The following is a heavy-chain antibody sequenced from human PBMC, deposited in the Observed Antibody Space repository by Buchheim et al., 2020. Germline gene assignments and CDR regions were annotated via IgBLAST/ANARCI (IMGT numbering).Heavy chain of an antibody. V-gene: IGHV4-59*01. D-gene: IGHD6-13*01. CDR2: IYYSGST. CDR1: GGSISSYY. Sequence: QVQLQESGPGLVKPSETLSLTCTVSGGSISSYYWSWIRQPPGKGLEWIGYIYYSGSTNYNPSLKSRVTISVDTSKNQFSLKLSSVTAADTAGYYCARAYSSSWYPDYWGQGTL. J-gene: IGHJ4*02. CDR3: ARAYSSSWYPDY.